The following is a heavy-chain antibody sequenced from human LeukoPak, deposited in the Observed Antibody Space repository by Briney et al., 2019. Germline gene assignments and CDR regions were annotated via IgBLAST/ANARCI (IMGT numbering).Heavy chain of an antibody. CDR3: ARALYGSGGIDY. V-gene: IGHV4-34*01. CDR1: GGSISSYY. Sequence: SETLSLTCTVSGGSISSYYWSWIRQPPGKGLEWIGEINHSGSTNYNPSLKSRVTISVDTSKNQFSLKLSSVTAADTAVYYCARALYGSGGIDYWGQGTLVTVSS. J-gene: IGHJ4*02. D-gene: IGHD3-10*01. CDR2: INHSGST.